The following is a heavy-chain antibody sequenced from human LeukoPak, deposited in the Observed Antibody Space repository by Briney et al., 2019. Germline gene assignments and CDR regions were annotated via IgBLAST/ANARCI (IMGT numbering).Heavy chain of an antibody. J-gene: IGHJ5*02. Sequence: PGGCLRLSCAASGFTFSSYVMNWVRQAPGKGLEWVSVITVQGGSTYYADSVKGRFTISRDNSKNTLFLQMNSLRAEDTAVYYCAKGGYCSSTSCYVGWFDPWGQGTLVTVSS. CDR2: ITVQGGST. V-gene: IGHV3-23*01. CDR1: GFTFSSYV. CDR3: AKGGYCSSTSCYVGWFDP. D-gene: IGHD2-2*01.